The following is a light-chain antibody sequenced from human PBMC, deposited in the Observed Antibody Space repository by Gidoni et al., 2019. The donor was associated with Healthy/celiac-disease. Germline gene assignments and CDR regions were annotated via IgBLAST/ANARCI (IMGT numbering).Light chain of an antibody. V-gene: IGLV1-44*01. CDR3: ATWDYSLSAPV. Sequence: SALTHDTSVSATVGQKVTLSCTGNSNNIGSYAVGWYQQISHGAPKTVMFGNSPPSGIPDRFSGSKSGTTASLTISGLQPEDEADYYCATWDYSLSAPVFGGGTKLTVL. CDR2: GNS. CDR1: SNNIGSYA. J-gene: IGLJ3*02.